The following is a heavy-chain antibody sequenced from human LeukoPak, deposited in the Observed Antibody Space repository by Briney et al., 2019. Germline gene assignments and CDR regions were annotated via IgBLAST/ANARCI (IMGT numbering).Heavy chain of an antibody. CDR1: GFTFDDHT. D-gene: IGHD3-22*01. J-gene: IGHJ4*02. CDR3: AKGRSSGYYYGMDYFDY. V-gene: IGHV3-43*01. Sequence: GGSLRLSCAASGFTFDDHTMHWVRQAPGKGLEWVSLISWDGGSTYYADSVKGRFTISRDNSKNSLYLQMNSLRTEDTALYYCAKGRSSGYYYGMDYFDYWGQGTLVTVSS. CDR2: ISWDGGST.